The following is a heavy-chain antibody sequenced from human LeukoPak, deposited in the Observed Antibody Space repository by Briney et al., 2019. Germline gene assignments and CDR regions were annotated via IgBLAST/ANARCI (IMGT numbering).Heavy chain of an antibody. D-gene: IGHD6-13*01. J-gene: IGHJ4*02. V-gene: IGHV3-64D*09. Sequence: GGSLRLSCSASGFTFSNYAIHWVRQAPGKALDYVSAISSNGGSTYYADSVKGRFTISRDNPKNTLYLQMSSLRADDTAVYYCVKGREAAAGRGFDYWGQGTLVTVSS. CDR1: GFTFSNYA. CDR2: ISSNGGST. CDR3: VKGREAAAGRGFDY.